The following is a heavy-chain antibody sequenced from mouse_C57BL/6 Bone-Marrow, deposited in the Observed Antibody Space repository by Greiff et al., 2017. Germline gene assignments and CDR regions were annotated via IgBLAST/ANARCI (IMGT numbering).Heavy chain of an antibody. Sequence: VKLMESGAELARPGASVKLSCKASGYTFTSYGISWVKQRTGQGLEWIGEIYPRSGNTYYNEKFKGKATLTADKSSSTAYMELRSLTSEDSAVYCCARRGYGSSLYFDYWGQGTTLTVSS. CDR1: GYTFTSYG. CDR3: ARRGYGSSLYFDY. CDR2: IYPRSGNT. D-gene: IGHD1-1*01. J-gene: IGHJ2*01. V-gene: IGHV1-81*01.